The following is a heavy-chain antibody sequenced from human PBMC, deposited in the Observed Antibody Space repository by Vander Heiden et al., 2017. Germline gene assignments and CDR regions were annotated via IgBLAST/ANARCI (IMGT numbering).Heavy chain of an antibody. D-gene: IGHD3-9*01. Sequence: QVLLVVSGGGVVQPGRSVRLSCLALGFPFSSYGVQWVRQVPGKGLEWVAVISYDGSNKYYADSVQGRLTISRDNSKSTLYLQMNSLRAEDTAVYYCAKDTTYYDILTGYYPSYYYYYGMDVWGQGTTVTVSS. J-gene: IGHJ6*02. V-gene: IGHV3-30*18. CDR1: GFPFSSYG. CDR2: ISYDGSNK. CDR3: AKDTTYYDILTGYYPSYYYYYGMDV.